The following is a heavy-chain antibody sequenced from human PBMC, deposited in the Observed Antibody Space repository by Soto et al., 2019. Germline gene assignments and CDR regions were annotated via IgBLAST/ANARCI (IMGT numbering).Heavy chain of an antibody. CDR3: GRDRGSSGWHNWFDP. D-gene: IGHD6-19*01. CDR2: ISAYNGNT. J-gene: IGHJ5*02. Sequence: ASVKVSCKASGYTFTSYGISWVRQAPGQGLEWMGWISAYNGNTNYAQKLQGRVTMTTDTSTSTAYMELRSLRSDDTAVYYCGRDRGSSGWHNWFDPWGQGTLVTVSS. CDR1: GYTFTSYG. V-gene: IGHV1-18*01.